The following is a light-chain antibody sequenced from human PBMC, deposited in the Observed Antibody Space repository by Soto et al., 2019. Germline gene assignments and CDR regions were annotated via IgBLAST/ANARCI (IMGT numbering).Light chain of an antibody. J-gene: IGLJ1*01. CDR3: SSYTSSNTYG. CDR1: GSDVGSYNR. CDR2: DVS. V-gene: IGLV2-18*02. Sequence: QSALTQPPSVSGSPGQSVTISCTGTGSDVGSYNRVSWYQQPPGTAPKLMIYDVSNRPSGVPDRFSGSKSGNTASLTISGLQAEYEADYYCSSYTSSNTYGFGTGTKLTVL.